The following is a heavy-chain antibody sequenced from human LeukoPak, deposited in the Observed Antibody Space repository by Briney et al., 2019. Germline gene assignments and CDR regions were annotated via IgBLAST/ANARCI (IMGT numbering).Heavy chain of an antibody. V-gene: IGHV1-2*02. CDR3: ARGGLRVMVYRLYYMDV. Sequence: ASVKVSCKASGYTFTSYGISWVRQAPGQGLEWMGWINPNSGDTKYAQKFQGRVTMTRDTSISTAYMELTRLRSDDTAVYYCARGGLRVMVYRLYYMDVWGKGTTVTVSS. J-gene: IGHJ6*03. CDR2: INPNSGDT. CDR1: GYTFTSYG. D-gene: IGHD2-8*01.